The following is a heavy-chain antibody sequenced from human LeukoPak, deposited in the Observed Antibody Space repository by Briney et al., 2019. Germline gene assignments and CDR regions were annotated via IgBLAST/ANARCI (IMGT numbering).Heavy chain of an antibody. CDR3: AKEPDLWFGEYYFDY. V-gene: IGHV3-30*02. D-gene: IGHD3-10*01. CDR1: GFTFSSYG. J-gene: IGHJ4*02. Sequence: GGSLRLSCAASGFTFSSYGMHWVRQAPGKGLEWAAFIRYDGSNKYYADSVKGRFTISRDNSKNTLYLQMNSLRAEDTAVYYCAKEPDLWFGEYYFDYWGQGTLVTVSS. CDR2: IRYDGSNK.